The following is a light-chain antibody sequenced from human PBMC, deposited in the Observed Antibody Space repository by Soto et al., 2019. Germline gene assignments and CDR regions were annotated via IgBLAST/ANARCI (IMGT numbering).Light chain of an antibody. J-gene: IGKJ1*01. Sequence: EIVLTQSPATLSLSPGERATLSCRASQGVSRYLAWYQQKPGQAPRLLIYDASNRATGIPARFSGSGSGTDFTLTISNLEPEDFAVYYCQQRSNWPVTFGQGTKV. CDR2: DAS. CDR1: QGVSRY. V-gene: IGKV3-11*01. CDR3: QQRSNWPVT.